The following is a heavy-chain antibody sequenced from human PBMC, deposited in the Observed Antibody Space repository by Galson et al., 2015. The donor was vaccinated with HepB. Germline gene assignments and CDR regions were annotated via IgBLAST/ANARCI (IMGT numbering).Heavy chain of an antibody. D-gene: IGHD3-10*01. CDR3: ARIFMVRGDPFNWFDP. J-gene: IGHJ5*02. CDR2: ISAYNGNT. CDR1: GYTFTSYG. Sequence: SVKVSCKASGYTFTSYGISWVRQAPGQGLKWMGWISAYNGNTNCAQKLQGRVTMTTDTSTSTAYMELRSLRSDDTAVYYCARIFMVRGDPFNWFDPWGQGTLVTVSS. V-gene: IGHV1-18*01.